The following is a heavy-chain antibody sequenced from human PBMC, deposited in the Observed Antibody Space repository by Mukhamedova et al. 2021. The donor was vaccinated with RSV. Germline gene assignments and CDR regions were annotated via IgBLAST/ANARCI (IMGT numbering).Heavy chain of an antibody. Sequence: IRQPPGKGLEWIGYIYYSGSTNYNPSLKSRVTISVDTSKIQFSLKLSSVTAADTAVYYCARQSSSWYAWGQGTLVTVSS. J-gene: IGHJ5*02. CDR3: ARQSSSWYA. CDR2: IYYSGST. D-gene: IGHD6-13*01. V-gene: IGHV4-59*08.